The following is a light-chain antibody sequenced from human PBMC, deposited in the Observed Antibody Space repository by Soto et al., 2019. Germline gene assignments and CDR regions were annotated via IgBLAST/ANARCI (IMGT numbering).Light chain of an antibody. J-gene: IGKJ1*01. CDR2: GAS. CDR3: QQYNNWPPWT. Sequence: EIVMTQSPATLSVSPWERATLSCRASQSVSSSYLAWYQQKPGQAPRLLIYGASTRATGIPAGFSGSGSGTEFTLTISSLQSEDFAVYYCQQYNNWPPWTFGQGTKVDIK. V-gene: IGKV3-15*01. CDR1: QSVSSSY.